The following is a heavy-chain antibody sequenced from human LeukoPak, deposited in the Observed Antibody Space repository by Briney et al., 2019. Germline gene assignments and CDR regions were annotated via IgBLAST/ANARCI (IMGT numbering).Heavy chain of an antibody. CDR1: GGSISGSSNY. CDR3: ARDDTLDYYDSSGLSI. Sequence: SETLSLTCTVSGGSISGSSNYWGWIRQPPGKGLQWIGSIYYSVNTYYNPSLKSRVTISVDMSKNQFSLKLNSVTAADTAVYYCARDDTLDYYDSSGLSIWGQGTLVTVSS. J-gene: IGHJ4*02. CDR2: IYYSVNT. D-gene: IGHD3-22*01. V-gene: IGHV4-39*07.